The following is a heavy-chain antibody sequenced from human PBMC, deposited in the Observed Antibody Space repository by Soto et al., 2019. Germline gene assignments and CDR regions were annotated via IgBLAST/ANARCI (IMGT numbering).Heavy chain of an antibody. D-gene: IGHD2-21*02. CDR3: AKDQTDVTLFDY. J-gene: IGHJ4*02. CDR2: ISGRGVDT. Sequence: GSLRLSCAASGFSFSSLAMSWVRQAPGKGLEWVSSISGRGVDTLYADSVKGRFTISRDSSRNTLYLQVNSLRAEDTAVYYCAKDQTDVTLFDYWGQGTLVTVSS. V-gene: IGHV3-23*01. CDR1: GFSFSSLA.